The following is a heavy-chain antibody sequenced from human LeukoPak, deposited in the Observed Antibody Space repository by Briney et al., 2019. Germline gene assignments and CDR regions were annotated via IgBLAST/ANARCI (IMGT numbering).Heavy chain of an antibody. CDR1: GGSISSNIYY. V-gene: IGHV4-39*01. D-gene: IGHD3-22*01. J-gene: IGHJ4*02. CDR2: IYYSGGT. Sequence: PSETLSLTCTVSGGSISSNIYYWAWIRQPPGKRLEWIGSIYYSGGTYYNPSLHSRVTVSVDTSKNQFSLKLSSVTAADTAVYYCARGSYDSSGYYPGGYFDYWGQGTLVTVSS. CDR3: ARGSYDSSGYYPGGYFDY.